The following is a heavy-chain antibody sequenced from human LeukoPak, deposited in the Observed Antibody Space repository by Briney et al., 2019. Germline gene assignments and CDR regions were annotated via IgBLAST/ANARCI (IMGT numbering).Heavy chain of an antibody. CDR1: GYTFTSYP. CDR3: ARGYDYGDYVGDFDY. CDR2: ITTYNGNT. Sequence: ASVKVSCKASGYTFTSYPISWVRQAPGPGLEWMGWITTYNGNTNNAQKLQGRVTMTTDTSTSTAYMDLRGLRSDDTAVYYCARGYDYGDYVGDFDYWGQGTLVTVSS. D-gene: IGHD4-17*01. V-gene: IGHV1-18*01. J-gene: IGHJ4*02.